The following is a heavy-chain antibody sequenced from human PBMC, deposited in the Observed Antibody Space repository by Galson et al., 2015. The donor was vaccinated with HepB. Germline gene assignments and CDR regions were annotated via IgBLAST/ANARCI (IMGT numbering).Heavy chain of an antibody. CDR1: GYKFTNYN. CDR2: INPRGGDT. Sequence: SVKVSCKASGYKFTNYNIHWIRQAPGQGLEWMARINPRGGDTTFSQTFRDRVTVTSETSTSTVYMGMNSLTSEDAAVYYCSRFDYYFCLADWGPGTTVSVSS. V-gene: IGHV1-46*03. J-gene: IGHJ6*02. CDR3: SRFDYYFCLAD.